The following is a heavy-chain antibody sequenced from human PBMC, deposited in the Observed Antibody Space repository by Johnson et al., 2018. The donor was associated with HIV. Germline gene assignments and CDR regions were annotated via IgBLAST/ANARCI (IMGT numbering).Heavy chain of an antibody. Sequence: QVQLVESGGGVVQPGGSLRLSCAASGFTFSSYGMHWVRQAPGKGLEWVAFIRYDGSNKYYADSVKGRFTISRDNSKNTLYLQMNSLRVEDTAVYYCARGAWGSHTGDAFDIWGQGTMVTVSS. CDR2: IRYDGSNK. CDR3: ARGAWGSHTGDAFDI. D-gene: IGHD3-16*01. J-gene: IGHJ3*02. CDR1: GFTFSSYG. V-gene: IGHV3-30*02.